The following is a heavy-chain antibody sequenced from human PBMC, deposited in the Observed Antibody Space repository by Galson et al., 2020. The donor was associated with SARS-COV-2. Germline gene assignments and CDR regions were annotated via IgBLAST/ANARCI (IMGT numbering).Heavy chain of an antibody. CDR2: IYYSGST. CDR3: ARAHVLRFLEWSGLYYYYYMDV. D-gene: IGHD3-3*01. Sequence: SDTLSLTCTVSGGSISSYYWSWIRQPPGKGLEWIAYIYYSGSTIYNTSLKSRVTISVDTSKNQFSLKLSSVTAADTAVYYCARAHVLRFLEWSGLYYYYYMDVWGKGTTGTVSS. J-gene: IGHJ6*03. V-gene: IGHV4-59*12. CDR1: GGSISSYY.